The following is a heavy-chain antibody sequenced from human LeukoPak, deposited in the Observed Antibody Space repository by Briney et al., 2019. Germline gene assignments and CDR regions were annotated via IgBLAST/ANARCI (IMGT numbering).Heavy chain of an antibody. CDR3: ARSTEYYDSSGYLGDWFDP. J-gene: IGHJ5*02. V-gene: IGHV1-69*10. CDR1: GGTFSSYT. CDR2: IIPILDIT. Sequence: GASVKVSCKASGGTFSSYTISWVRQAPGQGLEWVGGIIPILDITNYAQKFQGRVTITADKSTSTAYMELSSLRSEDTAMYYCARSTEYYDSSGYLGDWFDPWGQGTLVTVSS. D-gene: IGHD3-22*01.